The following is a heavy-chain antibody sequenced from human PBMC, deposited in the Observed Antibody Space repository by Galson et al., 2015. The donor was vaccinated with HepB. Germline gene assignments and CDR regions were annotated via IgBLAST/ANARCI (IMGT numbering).Heavy chain of an antibody. CDR3: AHRRGYDVSFDS. D-gene: IGHD3-3*01. V-gene: IGHV2-5*02. J-gene: IGHJ4*02. Sequence: PALVKPTQTLTLTCTFSGFSLSTSGVGVGWIRQPPGKALEWLALIYWDDDKRYSPSLKSRLTITKDTSKNQVVLTMTNMDPVDTATYYCAHRRGYDVSFDSWAREPWSPSPQ. CDR2: IYWDDDK. CDR1: GFSLSTSGVG.